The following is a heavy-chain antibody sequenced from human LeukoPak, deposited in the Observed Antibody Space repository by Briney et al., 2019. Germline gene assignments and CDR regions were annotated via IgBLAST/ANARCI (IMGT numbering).Heavy chain of an antibody. CDR2: ISSSSSYI. J-gene: IGHJ4*02. D-gene: IGHD3-3*01. Sequence: GGSLRLSCAASGFTFSSYSMNWVRQAPGKGPEWVSSISSSSSYIYYADSVKGRFTISRDNAKNSLYLQMNSLRAEDTAVYYCARDLFWSGYLGYWGQGTLVTVSS. V-gene: IGHV3-21*01. CDR3: ARDLFWSGYLGY. CDR1: GFTFSSYS.